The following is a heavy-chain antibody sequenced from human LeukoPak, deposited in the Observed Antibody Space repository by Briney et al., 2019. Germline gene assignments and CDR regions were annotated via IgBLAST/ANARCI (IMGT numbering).Heavy chain of an antibody. D-gene: IGHD4-23*01. J-gene: IGHJ4*02. Sequence: SETLSLTCTVSGGSISSDNYSWSWIRQPAGKGLEWIGRVYTSGSTNYNPSLKSRVTISVDTSKKQFSLKLSSVTAADTAVYYCARDRGGNAFDYWGQGTLVTVSS. V-gene: IGHV4-61*02. CDR2: VYTSGST. CDR1: GGSISSDNYS. CDR3: ARDRGGNAFDY.